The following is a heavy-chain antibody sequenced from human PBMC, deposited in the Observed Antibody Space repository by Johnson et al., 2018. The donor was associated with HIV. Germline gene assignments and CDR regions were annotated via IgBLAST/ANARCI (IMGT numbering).Heavy chain of an antibody. Sequence: QVQLVESGGGVVQPGRSLRLSCAASGFTFSSYGMHWVRRAPGKGLEWVAVISYDGSNKYYADSVKGRFTVSRDNSKKTLYLQMNSLRAEDTAVYYCAREATYYDYVWGSYAFDIWGQGTMVTVSS. CDR2: ISYDGSNK. CDR3: AREATYYDYVWGSYAFDI. D-gene: IGHD3-16*01. CDR1: GFTFSSYG. V-gene: IGHV3-30*03. J-gene: IGHJ3*02.